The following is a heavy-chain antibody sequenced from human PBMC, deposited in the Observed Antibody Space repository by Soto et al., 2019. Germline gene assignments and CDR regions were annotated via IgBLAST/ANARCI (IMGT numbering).Heavy chain of an antibody. Sequence: GGSLSLSCAASGFTFSSYAMHWVRQAPGKGLEWVAVISYDGSNKYYADSVKGRFTISRDNSKNTLYLQMNSLRAEDTAVYYCARDLSDTAMVTGFDYWGQGTLVTVSS. CDR3: ARDLSDTAMVTGFDY. CDR2: ISYDGSNK. CDR1: GFTFSSYA. V-gene: IGHV3-30-3*01. J-gene: IGHJ4*02. D-gene: IGHD5-18*01.